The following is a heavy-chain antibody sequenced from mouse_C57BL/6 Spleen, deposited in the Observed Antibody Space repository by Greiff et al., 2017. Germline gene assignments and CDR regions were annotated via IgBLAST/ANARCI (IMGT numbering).Heavy chain of an antibody. D-gene: IGHD1-1*01. J-gene: IGHJ4*01. CDR3: ARVYGSPYYAMDY. Sequence: QVQLKQPGAELVRPGSSVKLSCKASGYTFTSYWMHWVKQRPIQGLEWIGNIDPSDSETHYNQKFKDKATLTVDKSSSTAYMQLSSLTSENSAVYYGARVYGSPYYAMDYWGQGTSVTVSS. CDR2: IDPSDSET. CDR1: GYTFTSYW. V-gene: IGHV1-52*01.